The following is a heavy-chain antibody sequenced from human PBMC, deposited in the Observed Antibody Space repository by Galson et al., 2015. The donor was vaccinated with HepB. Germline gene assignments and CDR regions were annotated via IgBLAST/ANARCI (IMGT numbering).Heavy chain of an antibody. CDR1: GFIFSSFA. CDR2: ISYDGNNK. V-gene: IGHV3-30-3*01. Sequence: SLRLSCAASGFIFSSFAIYWVRQAPGKGLEWVAFISYDGNNKYYADSVRGRFTISRDNSKNTVYLQMNSLRVDDTAIYYCARPGYGDYVVAHWGQGTMVTVAS. D-gene: IGHD4-17*01. CDR3: ARPGYGDYVVAH. J-gene: IGHJ4*02.